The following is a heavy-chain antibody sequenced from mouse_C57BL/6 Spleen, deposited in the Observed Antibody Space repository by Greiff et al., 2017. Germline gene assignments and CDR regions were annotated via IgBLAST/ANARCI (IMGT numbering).Heavy chain of an antibody. J-gene: IGHJ2*01. CDR2: IYPGDGDT. Sequence: QVQLKESGPELVKPGASVKISCKASGYAFSSFWMNWVKQRPGKGLEWIGRIYPGDGDTKYNGKFKGKATLTADNSSSTAYMQLSSLTSEDSAVYFCARRHGGNCLYFDYWGQGTTLTVSS. CDR3: ARRHGGNCLYFDY. D-gene: IGHD2-1*01. V-gene: IGHV1-82*01. CDR1: GYAFSSFW.